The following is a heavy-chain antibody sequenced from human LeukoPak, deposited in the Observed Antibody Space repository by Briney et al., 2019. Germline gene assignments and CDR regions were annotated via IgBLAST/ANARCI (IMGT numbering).Heavy chain of an antibody. Sequence: GASVKVSCKASGYTFTSYYMHLVRQAPGQGLEGMGIINPSGGSTSYAQKFQGRVTMTRGTSTSTVYMELSSLRSEDTAVYYCARDRFPGTSIVDAFDIWGQGTMVTVSS. V-gene: IGHV1-46*01. CDR1: GYTFTSYY. CDR3: ARDRFPGTSIVDAFDI. D-gene: IGHD1-7*01. J-gene: IGHJ3*02. CDR2: INPSGGST.